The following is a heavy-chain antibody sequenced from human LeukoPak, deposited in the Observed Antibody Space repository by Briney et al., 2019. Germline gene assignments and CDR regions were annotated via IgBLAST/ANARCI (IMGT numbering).Heavy chain of an antibody. Sequence: ASVKVSCKASGYSFTSCGISWVRQAPGQGLEWMGWISTYNANTNYALKLQGRVTLTTDTSTSTAYMELRSLRSDDTAVYYCARGSTISFDYWGQGTLVTVSS. CDR3: ARGSTISFDY. CDR2: ISTYNANT. V-gene: IGHV1-18*01. CDR1: GYSFTSCG. D-gene: IGHD5/OR15-5a*01. J-gene: IGHJ4*02.